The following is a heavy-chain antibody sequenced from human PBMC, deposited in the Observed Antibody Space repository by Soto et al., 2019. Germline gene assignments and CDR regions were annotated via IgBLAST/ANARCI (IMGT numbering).Heavy chain of an antibody. V-gene: IGHV4-4*02. J-gene: IGHJ5*02. CDR1: SGSISSSNW. D-gene: IGHD6-19*01. CDR3: ARASPSVSGIEGWFDP. Sequence: PSETLSLTCAVSSGSISSSNWWSWVRQPPGKGLEWSGEIYHSGSTNYNPSLKSRVTISVHKSKNQFSLKLSSVTAADTAVYFCARASPSVSGIEGWFDPWGQGTLVTVSS. CDR2: IYHSGST.